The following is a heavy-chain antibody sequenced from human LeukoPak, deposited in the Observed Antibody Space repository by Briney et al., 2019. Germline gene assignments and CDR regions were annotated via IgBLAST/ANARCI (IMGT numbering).Heavy chain of an antibody. D-gene: IGHD3-16*02. J-gene: IGHJ4*02. CDR3: ARDSLGDYVWGSYRHDFDY. CDR1: GYTFTSYG. Sequence: GASVKVSRKASGYTFTSYGISCVRQAPGQGLEWMGWISAYNGNTNYAQKLQGRVTMTTDTSTSTAYMELRSLRSDDTAVYYCARDSLGDYVWGSYRHDFDYWGQGTLVTVSS. CDR2: ISAYNGNT. V-gene: IGHV1-18*01.